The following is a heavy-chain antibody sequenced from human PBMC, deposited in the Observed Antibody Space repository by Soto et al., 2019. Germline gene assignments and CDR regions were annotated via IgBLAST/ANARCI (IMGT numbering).Heavy chain of an antibody. V-gene: IGHV4-31*03. CDR1: GGSISSGGYY. D-gene: IGHD2-15*01. J-gene: IGHJ3*02. Sequence: SETLSLTCTVSGGSISSGGYYWSWIRQHPGKGLEWIGYIYYSGSTYYNPSLKSRVTISVDTSKNQFSLKLSSVTAADTAVYYRGRAAKGYCSGGSCYEDAFDIWGQGTMVTVSS. CDR2: IYYSGST. CDR3: GRAAKGYCSGGSCYEDAFDI.